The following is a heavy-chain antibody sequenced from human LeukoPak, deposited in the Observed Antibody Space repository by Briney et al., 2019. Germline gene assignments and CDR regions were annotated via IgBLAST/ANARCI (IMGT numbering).Heavy chain of an antibody. CDR3: ARAYDYIWGSYRSRTGYYFDY. J-gene: IGHJ4*02. Sequence: SETLSLTCTVSGGSISSSSYSWGWIRQPPGKGLEWIGEINHSGSTNYNPSLKSRVTISVDTSKNQFSLKLSSVTAADTAVYYCARAYDYIWGSYRSRTGYYFDYWGQGTLVTVSS. D-gene: IGHD3-16*02. CDR1: GGSISSSSYS. V-gene: IGHV4-39*07. CDR2: INHSGST.